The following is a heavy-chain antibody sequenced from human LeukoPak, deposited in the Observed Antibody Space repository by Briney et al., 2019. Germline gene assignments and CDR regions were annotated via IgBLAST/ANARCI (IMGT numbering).Heavy chain of an antibody. V-gene: IGHV3-33*01. D-gene: IGHD3-22*01. Sequence: GGSLRLSCAASGFTFSSYGMHWVRQAPGKGLEWVAVIWYDGSNKYYADSVKGRLIISGDNSKNTLYLQMNSLRAEDTAVYYCARSYYYDSSGYYPNFDYWGQGTLVTVSS. J-gene: IGHJ4*02. CDR3: ARSYYYDSSGYYPNFDY. CDR2: IWYDGSNK. CDR1: GFTFSSYG.